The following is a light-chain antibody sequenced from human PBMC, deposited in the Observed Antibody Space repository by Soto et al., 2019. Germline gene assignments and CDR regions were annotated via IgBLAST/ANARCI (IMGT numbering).Light chain of an antibody. CDR2: GVS. J-gene: IGKJ1*01. V-gene: IGKV3-20*01. CDR1: QSVSSSY. Sequence: EIVLTQSPGTLSLSPGERATLSCRASQSVSSSYLAWYQQKPGQAPRLLIYGVSSRGTGIPDRFSGSGSGTDFTLTITRLEPEHVAVYYCQQYGSSRTFGQGTKVEIK. CDR3: QQYGSSRT.